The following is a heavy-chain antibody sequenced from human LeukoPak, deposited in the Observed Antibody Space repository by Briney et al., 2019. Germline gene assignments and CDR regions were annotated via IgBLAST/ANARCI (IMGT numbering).Heavy chain of an antibody. CDR2: IKDDGSEK. CDR3: ARGRGWYHIEY. Sequence: GGSLRLSCAASGFTFSSYWMSWVGQAPGKGLEWVANIKDDGSEKYYVDSVKGRFTISRDNAKNSLYLQMSSLRAEDTAVYYCARGRGWYHIEYWGQGTLVTVPS. V-gene: IGHV3-7*03. CDR1: GFTFSSYW. J-gene: IGHJ4*02. D-gene: IGHD6-19*01.